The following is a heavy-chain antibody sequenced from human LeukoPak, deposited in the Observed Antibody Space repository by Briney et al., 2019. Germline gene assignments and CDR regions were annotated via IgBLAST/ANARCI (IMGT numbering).Heavy chain of an antibody. D-gene: IGHD6-13*01. CDR1: GFTFSSYE. CDR3: ARRAIAEGFDY. V-gene: IGHV3-48*03. J-gene: IGHJ4*02. Sequence: GGSLRLSCAVSGFTFSSYEMNWVRQAPGKGLECVSYISSSGKTIYYADSVKGRFTISRDSAKNSLDLKMSSLRVEATAVYYCARRAIAEGFDYWGQGILVTVSS. CDR2: ISSSGKTI.